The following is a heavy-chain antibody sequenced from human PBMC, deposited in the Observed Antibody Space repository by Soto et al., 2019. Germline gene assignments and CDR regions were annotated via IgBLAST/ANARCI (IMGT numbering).Heavy chain of an antibody. CDR2: LSPTTGGT. Sequence: ASVKVSRKTSGNTLTSFYIHWVRQAPGQGLEWVGRLSPTTGGTNYAQHFQGRVTVTWDMSTFTAYMELSSLIYEDTAVYYCASPPGYVTDWYYFDTWGQGTQVTVSS. CDR1: GNTLTSFY. D-gene: IGHD3-9*01. V-gene: IGHV1-2*02. J-gene: IGHJ4*02. CDR3: ASPPGYVTDWYYFDT.